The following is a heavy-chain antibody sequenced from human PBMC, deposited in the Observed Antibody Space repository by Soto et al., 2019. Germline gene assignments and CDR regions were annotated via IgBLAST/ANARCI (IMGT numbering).Heavy chain of an antibody. V-gene: IGHV3-33*01. CDR2: IWYDGSNK. CDR1: GFTFSSYG. D-gene: IGHD5-18*01. J-gene: IGHJ6*02. Sequence: QVQLVESGGGVVQPGRSLRLSCAASGFTFSSYGMHWVRQAPGKGLEWVAVIWYDGSNKYYADSVKGRFTISRDNSKNTXXLQMNSLRAEDTAVYYCARDRLYSYGYRAYYGMDVWGQGTTVTVSS. CDR3: ARDRLYSYGYRAYYGMDV.